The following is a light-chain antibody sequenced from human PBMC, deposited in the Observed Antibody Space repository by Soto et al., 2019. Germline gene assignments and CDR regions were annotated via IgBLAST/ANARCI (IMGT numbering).Light chain of an antibody. CDR1: QGINSY. CDR2: AAS. V-gene: IGKV1-9*01. Sequence: DIQLTQSPSFLSASVGDRVTITCRASQGINSYLAWYQQKPGKAPKLLIYAASTLQSGVPSRFSGSGSGIEFTLTISSLQPEDFATYHCQQLTSYPITFRQGTRLETK. J-gene: IGKJ5*01. CDR3: QQLTSYPIT.